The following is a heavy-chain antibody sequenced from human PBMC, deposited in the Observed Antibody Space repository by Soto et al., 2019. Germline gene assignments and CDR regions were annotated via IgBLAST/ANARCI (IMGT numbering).Heavy chain of an antibody. J-gene: IGHJ4*02. CDR1: GYTFTSYD. CDR2: MNPNSGNT. V-gene: IGHV1-8*01. CDR3: ARGRNWNDAWGRRRY. Sequence: QVQLVQSGAAVKKPGASVKVSCKASGYTFTSYDINWERQATGQGLEWMGWMNPNSGNTGYAQKFQGRVTMTRNTSISTAYMELSSMRSGDTAVYYCARGRNWNDAWGRRRYWGQGTLVTVSS. D-gene: IGHD1-1*01.